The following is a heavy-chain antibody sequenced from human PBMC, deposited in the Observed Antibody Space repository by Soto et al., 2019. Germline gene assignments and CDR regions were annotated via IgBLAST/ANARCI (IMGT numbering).Heavy chain of an antibody. CDR1: GGSFSGYY. CDR2: INHSGST. J-gene: IGHJ4*02. CDR3: ARHERITMVRGVKSPFDY. Sequence: SETLSLTCAVYGGSFSGYYWSWIRQPPGKGLEWIGEINHSGSTNYNPSLKSRVTISVDTSKNQFSLKLSSVTAADTTVYYCARHERITMVRGVKSPFDYWGQGTQVTVSS. V-gene: IGHV4-34*01. D-gene: IGHD3-10*01.